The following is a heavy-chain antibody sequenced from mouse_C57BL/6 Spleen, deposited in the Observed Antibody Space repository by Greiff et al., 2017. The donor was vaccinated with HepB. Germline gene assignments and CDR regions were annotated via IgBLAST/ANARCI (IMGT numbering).Heavy chain of an antibody. CDR2: IDPSDSYT. Sequence: QVQLQQPGAELVMPGASVKLSCKASGYTFTSYWMHWVKQRPGQGLEWIGEIDPSDSYTNYNQKFKGKSTLTVDKSSSTAYMQLSSLTSEDSAVYYCAIRSAYAMDYWGQGTSVTVSS. CDR3: AIRSAYAMDY. J-gene: IGHJ4*01. D-gene: IGHD1-1*01. CDR1: GYTFTSYW. V-gene: IGHV1-69*01.